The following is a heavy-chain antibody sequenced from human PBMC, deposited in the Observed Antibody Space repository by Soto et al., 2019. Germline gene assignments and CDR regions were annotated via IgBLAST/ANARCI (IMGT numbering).Heavy chain of an antibody. J-gene: IGHJ4*02. CDR1: GFTFGDYA. CDR2: IRSKAYGGTT. D-gene: IGHD6-19*01. V-gene: IGHV3-49*03. Sequence: GGSLRLSCTASGFTFGDYAMSWFRQAPGKGLEWVGFIRSKAYGGTTEYAGSVKGRFTISRDDSKSIAYLQMNSLKTEDTAVYYCTRGLTAVAGTPKVFDYWGQGTLVTVSS. CDR3: TRGLTAVAGTPKVFDY.